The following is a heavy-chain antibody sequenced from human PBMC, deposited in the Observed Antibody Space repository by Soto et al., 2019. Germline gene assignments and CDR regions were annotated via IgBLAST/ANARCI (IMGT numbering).Heavy chain of an antibody. CDR1: GFTFSSYA. CDR3: GKGEGAAGYVENSPFDF. CDR2: IDGSGGDT. J-gene: IGHJ4*02. Sequence: EVQLLESGGGLVQPGGSLRLSCAASGFTFSSYAMGWVRQAPGTGLEWVSVIDGSGGDTSLADSVKGRFTISRDNSENPLYLQLNRLRGEEPARYLWGKGEGAAGYVENSPFDFLGPG. V-gene: IGHV3-23*01. D-gene: IGHD1-26*01.